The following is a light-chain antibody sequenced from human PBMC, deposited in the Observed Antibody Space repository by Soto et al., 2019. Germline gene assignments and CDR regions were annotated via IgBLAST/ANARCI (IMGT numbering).Light chain of an antibody. J-gene: IGKJ1*01. CDR1: RSISSW. CDR2: KAS. V-gene: IGKV1-5*03. CDR3: QQYNSSPWT. Sequence: DIQMTQSPSTLSASVGDRVTVTCRASRSISSWVAWYQQKPGKAPKLLIYKASAFESGVPSRFSGSGSGTEFTLTISSLQPDDFATYYCQQYNSSPWTFGQGPKVEVK.